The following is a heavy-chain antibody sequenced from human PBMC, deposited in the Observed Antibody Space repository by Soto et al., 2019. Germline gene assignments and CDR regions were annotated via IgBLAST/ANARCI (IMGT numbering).Heavy chain of an antibody. CDR1: GGTFSSYA. Sequence: SVKVSCKASGGTFSSYAFSWVRQAPGQGLEWLGGIIPNFGTPNYAQKFQGRVTITADESTSTAYMELSSLRSEDTAVYYCARGPVGATTYYYYGMDVWGQGTTVTVSS. D-gene: IGHD1-26*01. J-gene: IGHJ6*02. CDR3: ARGPVGATTYYYYGMDV. CDR2: IIPNFGTP. V-gene: IGHV1-69*13.